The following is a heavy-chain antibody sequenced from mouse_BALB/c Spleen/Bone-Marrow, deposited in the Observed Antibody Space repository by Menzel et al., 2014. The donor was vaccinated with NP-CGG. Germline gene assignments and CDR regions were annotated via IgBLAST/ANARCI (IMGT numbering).Heavy chain of an antibody. CDR2: LSSGGSYT. CDR1: GFTFSRYG. CDR3: ARQTYYDYDGYFDY. D-gene: IGHD2-4*01. Sequence: EVKLVESGGDLVKPGGSLKLSCAASGFTFSRYGMSWVRQTPDKSLELVATLSSGGSYTYYPDSVKGRFTISRDNAKNTLYLQMSSLKSEDTAMYYCARQTYYDYDGYFDYWGQGTTLTVSS. J-gene: IGHJ2*01. V-gene: IGHV5-6*02.